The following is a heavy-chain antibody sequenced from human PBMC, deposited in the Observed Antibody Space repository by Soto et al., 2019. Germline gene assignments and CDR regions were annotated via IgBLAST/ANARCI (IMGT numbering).Heavy chain of an antibody. CDR3: ARRYSSAFDI. V-gene: IGHV4-30-4*08. D-gene: IGHD6-13*01. Sequence: PSETLSLSCSVSSGSISSSDYYWSLIRQPPGKGLEWIGYINYSGRTYYKPSLKSRVSISIDTSKNQFSLRLTSVTVADTAVYYCARRYSSAFDIWGQGTMVTVSS. J-gene: IGHJ3*02. CDR2: INYSGRT. CDR1: SGSISSSDYY.